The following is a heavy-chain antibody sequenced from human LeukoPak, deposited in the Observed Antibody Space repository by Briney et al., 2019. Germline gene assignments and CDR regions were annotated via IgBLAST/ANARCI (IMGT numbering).Heavy chain of an antibody. CDR3: ARVSGGAFDI. CDR2: ISSSASTI. D-gene: IGHD3-10*01. CDR1: GFTFSAYE. J-gene: IGHJ3*02. Sequence: GGSLRLSCAASGFTFSAYEMNWVRQAPGKGLEWVSYISSSASTIYYADSVKGRFTISGDNAKNSLYLQMNSLRAEDTAAYYCARVSGGAFDIWGQGTMVTVSS. V-gene: IGHV3-48*03.